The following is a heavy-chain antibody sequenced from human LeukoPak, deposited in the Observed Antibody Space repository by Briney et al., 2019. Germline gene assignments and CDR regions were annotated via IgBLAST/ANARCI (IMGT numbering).Heavy chain of an antibody. Sequence: PSETLSLTCTVSGGSISSSSYYWGWIRQPPGKGLEWIGSIYYSGSTYYNPSLKSRVTISVDTSKNQFSLKLSSVTAADTAVYYCAKGFGRGVPFNYWGQGTLVTVSS. CDR1: GGSISSSSYY. J-gene: IGHJ4*02. CDR2: IYYSGST. V-gene: IGHV4-39*07. CDR3: AKGFGRGVPFNY. D-gene: IGHD3-10*01.